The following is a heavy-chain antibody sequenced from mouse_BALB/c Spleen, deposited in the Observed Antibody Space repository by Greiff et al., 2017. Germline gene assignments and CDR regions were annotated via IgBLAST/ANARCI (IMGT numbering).Heavy chain of an antibody. Sequence: VQLQQSGAELVKPGASVKLSCTASGFNIKDTYMHWVKQRPEQGLEWIGRIDPANGNTKYDPKFQGKATITADTSSNTAYLQLSSLTSEDTAVYYCNEGYYGSSPAYWGQGTLVTVSA. CDR2: IDPANGNT. CDR1: GFNIKDTY. CDR3: NEGYYGSSPAY. J-gene: IGHJ3*01. V-gene: IGHV14-3*02. D-gene: IGHD1-1*01.